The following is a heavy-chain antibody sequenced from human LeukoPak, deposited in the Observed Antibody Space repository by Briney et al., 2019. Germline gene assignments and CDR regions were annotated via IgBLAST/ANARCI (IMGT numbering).Heavy chain of an antibody. CDR3: ATVFTSKSGSYLDY. CDR2: IYYSGRT. V-gene: IGHV4-59*08. CDR1: GGSISSYY. Sequence: KSSETLSLTCTVSGGSISSYYWSWIRQPPGKGLEWIAYIYYSGRTNYNPSLKSRVTISVDTSKNQFSPKLSSVTAADTAVYYCATVFTSKSGSYLDYWGQGTLVTVSS. J-gene: IGHJ4*02. D-gene: IGHD1-26*01.